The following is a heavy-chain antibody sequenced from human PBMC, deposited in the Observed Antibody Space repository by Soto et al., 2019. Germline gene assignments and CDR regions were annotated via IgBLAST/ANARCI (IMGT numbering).Heavy chain of an antibody. CDR3: ATHPPYGPLDH. CDR1: GGSISSSSNH. CDR2: IYYSKNT. J-gene: IGHJ4*02. Sequence: QLQLQESGPGLVKPSETLSLTCTVSGGSISSSSNHWGWIRQPPGKGLEWIGNIYYSKNTYYNPSLKSRVTISVDTSKNQFSLRLTSVTAADTAVYYCATHPPYGPLDHWGQGTLVTVSP. V-gene: IGHV4-39*01. D-gene: IGHD4-17*01.